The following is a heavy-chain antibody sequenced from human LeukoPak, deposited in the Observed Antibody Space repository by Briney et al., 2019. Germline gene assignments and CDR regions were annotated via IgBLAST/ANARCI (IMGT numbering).Heavy chain of an antibody. Sequence: PSETLSLTCTVSGGSISSYSWSWIRQPAGKGLEWVGRIYTSGSTNHNPSLKSRVTMSVDTSKNQFSLKLSSVTAADTAVYYCARGEGVPSWFDPWGQGTLVTVSS. CDR3: ARGEGVPSWFDP. V-gene: IGHV4-4*07. D-gene: IGHD1-1*01. CDR1: GGSISSYS. CDR2: IYTSGST. J-gene: IGHJ5*02.